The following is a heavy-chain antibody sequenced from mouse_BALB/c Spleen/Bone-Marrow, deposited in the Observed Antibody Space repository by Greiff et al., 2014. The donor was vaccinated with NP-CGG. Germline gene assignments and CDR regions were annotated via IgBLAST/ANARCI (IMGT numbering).Heavy chain of an antibody. D-gene: IGHD4-1*01. Sequence: KLQQSGPELVKPGASVRISCKAAGYTFTSYYIHWVKQRPGQGLEWIGWIYPGNVNTKYNEKFKGKATLTADKSSSTAYFLLSSLTSEDSAVYFCAREANWNFDYWGQGTTLTVSS. J-gene: IGHJ2*01. CDR3: AREANWNFDY. V-gene: IGHV1S56*01. CDR2: IYPGNVNT. CDR1: GYTFTSYY.